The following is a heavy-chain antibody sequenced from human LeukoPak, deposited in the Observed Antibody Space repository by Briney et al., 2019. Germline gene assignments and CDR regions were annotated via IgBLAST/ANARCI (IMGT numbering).Heavy chain of an antibody. Sequence: GESLKISCKGSGYSSTNYWIGWVRQMPGKGLEWMGIIYLDDSDTRYSPSFQGQVTISADKSISTAYLQWSSLKASDTAIYHCARRDYYGSSGYYYVYWGQGTLVTVSS. D-gene: IGHD3-22*01. CDR2: IYLDDSDT. CDR3: ARRDYYGSSGYYYVY. V-gene: IGHV5-51*01. J-gene: IGHJ4*02. CDR1: GYSSTNYW.